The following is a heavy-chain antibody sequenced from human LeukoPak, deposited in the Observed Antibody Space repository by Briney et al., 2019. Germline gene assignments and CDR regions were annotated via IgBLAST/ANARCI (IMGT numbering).Heavy chain of an antibody. CDR2: ISGSGGST. J-gene: IGHJ4*02. CDR3: AKSLGRGSSTSALGH. D-gene: IGHD2-2*01. CDR1: GFTFSSYA. Sequence: PGGSLRLSCAASGFTFSSYAMSWVRQAPGKGLEWVSAISGSGGSTYYADSVKGRFTISRDNSKNTLYLQMNSLRAEDTAVYYCAKSLGRGSSTSALGHWGQGTLVTVSS. V-gene: IGHV3-23*01.